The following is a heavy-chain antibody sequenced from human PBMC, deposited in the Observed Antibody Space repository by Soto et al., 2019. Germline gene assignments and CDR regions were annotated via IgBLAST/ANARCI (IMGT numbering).Heavy chain of an antibody. CDR1: GYSFTGYG. V-gene: IGHV1-18*04. Sequence: QVQLVQSGTEVKKPGASVKVSCKALGYSFTGYGINWVRQAPGQGLEWMGWISAYTGKTNYAQKVQGRLTMTTDTATSTAYMELRSLRSDDTAVYYCARDRRYSGSYHLPFDAFDLWGQGTTVTVSS. J-gene: IGHJ3*01. CDR2: ISAYTGKT. D-gene: IGHD1-26*01. CDR3: ARDRRYSGSYHLPFDAFDL.